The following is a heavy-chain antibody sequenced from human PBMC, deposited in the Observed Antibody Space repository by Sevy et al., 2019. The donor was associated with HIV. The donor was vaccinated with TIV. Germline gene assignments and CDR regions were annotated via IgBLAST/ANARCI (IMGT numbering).Heavy chain of an antibody. J-gene: IGHJ3*01. CDR2: IYLGDSDT. CDR3: ETGGGPAIVRGGFDV. Sequence: GESLKISCKGSGYNFHTHWIGWVRQMPGKGLEWMGIIYLGDSDTRYSPSFQGQVTISADNSINTAYLHWSGLKASDTAVYYCETGGGPAIVRGGFDVWGQGPMVTVS. V-gene: IGHV5-51*01. D-gene: IGHD3-10*02. CDR1: GYNFHTHW.